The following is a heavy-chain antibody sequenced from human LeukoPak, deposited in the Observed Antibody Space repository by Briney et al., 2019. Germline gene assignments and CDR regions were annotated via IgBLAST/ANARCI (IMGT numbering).Heavy chain of an antibody. J-gene: IGHJ5*02. Sequence: PGGSLRLSCAASGFAFSSYAMSWVRQAPGKGLEWVSAISGSDGGTYYADSVKGRFTISRDNSKNTLYLQMSTLRAEDTAVYYRARSTTAGTRWFDPWGRGTLVTVSS. CDR1: GFAFSSYA. D-gene: IGHD6-13*01. CDR2: ISGSDGGT. CDR3: ARSTTAGTRWFDP. V-gene: IGHV3-23*01.